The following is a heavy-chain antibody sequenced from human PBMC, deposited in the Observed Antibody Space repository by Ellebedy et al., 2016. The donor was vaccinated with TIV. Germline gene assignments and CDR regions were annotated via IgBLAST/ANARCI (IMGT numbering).Heavy chain of an antibody. CDR2: ISGSGDGT. Sequence: GESLKISXAASRFTFSNYAMSWVRQAPGKGLEWVSTISGSGDGTYYADSVKGRFTISRDNSKNTVSLQMSSLRAEDTAVYYCAKILGGFDYWGQGTLVTVSS. CDR1: RFTFSNYA. V-gene: IGHV3-23*01. CDR3: AKILGGFDY. J-gene: IGHJ4*02. D-gene: IGHD3-16*01.